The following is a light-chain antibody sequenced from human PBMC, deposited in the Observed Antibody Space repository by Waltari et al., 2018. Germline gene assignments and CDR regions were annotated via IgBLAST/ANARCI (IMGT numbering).Light chain of an antibody. CDR3: AAWDDSLNGVV. J-gene: IGLJ2*01. CDR2: GNY. Sequence: QSVWTQPPSASGTPGQRVTIPCLGSTSNTGLNFLTCYQQLQGHAPNFLISGNYQRPSGVPDRFPGSKSGTSASLAISGLQPEDEAAYYCAAWDDSLNGVVFGGGTQLTVL. V-gene: IGLV1-44*01. CDR1: TSNTGLNF.